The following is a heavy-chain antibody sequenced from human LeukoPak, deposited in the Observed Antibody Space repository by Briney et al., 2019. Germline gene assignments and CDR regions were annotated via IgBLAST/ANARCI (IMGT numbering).Heavy chain of an antibody. V-gene: IGHV4-34*01. J-gene: IGHJ4*02. Sequence: SETLSLTCAVYGGSFSGYYWSWIRQPPGKGLEWIGEINHSGSTNYNPSLKSRVTISVDTSKNQFPLKLSSVTAADTAVYYCARGWRSSGWPGYLDYWGQGTLVTVSS. D-gene: IGHD6-19*01. CDR1: GGSFSGYY. CDR3: ARGWRSSGWPGYLDY. CDR2: INHSGST.